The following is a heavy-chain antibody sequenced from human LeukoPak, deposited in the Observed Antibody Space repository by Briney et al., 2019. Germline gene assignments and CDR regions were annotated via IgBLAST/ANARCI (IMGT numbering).Heavy chain of an antibody. Sequence: GESLKISCKGSGYRFTSYWISWVRQMPGKGLEWMGRIDPSDSYTNYSPSFQGHVTISADKSISTAYLQRSSLKASDTAMYYCARSRLLWFGEAIGFDYWGQGTLVTVSS. D-gene: IGHD3-10*01. CDR3: ARSRLLWFGEAIGFDY. CDR2: IDPSDSYT. CDR1: GYRFTSYW. V-gene: IGHV5-10-1*01. J-gene: IGHJ4*02.